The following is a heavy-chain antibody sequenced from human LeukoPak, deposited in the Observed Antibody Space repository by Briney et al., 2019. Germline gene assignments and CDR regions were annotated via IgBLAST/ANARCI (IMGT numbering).Heavy chain of an antibody. CDR2: INPNSGGT. CDR3: ARVYGSGNSFDD. CDR1: GYTFTSYG. V-gene: IGHV1-2*02. J-gene: IGHJ4*02. Sequence: ASVKVSCKASGYTFTSYGISWVRQAPGQGLEWMGWINPNSGGTNYPQKFQGRVTMTRDTSISTAYMELSRLRFDDTAVYYCARVYGSGNSFDDWGQGTLVTVSS. D-gene: IGHD3-10*01.